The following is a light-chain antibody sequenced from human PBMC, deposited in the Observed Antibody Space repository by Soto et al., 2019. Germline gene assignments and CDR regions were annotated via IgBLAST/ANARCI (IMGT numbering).Light chain of an antibody. CDR2: GAS. J-gene: IGKJ2*03. CDR3: QQYGSSPYS. V-gene: IGKV3-20*01. CDR1: QSVSSSY. Sequence: EIVLTQSPGTLSLSPGERATLSCRASQSVSSSYLAWYQQKPGQAPRLLIYGASSRATGIPDRFSGSGSGTHVTLTIGSLEPGDLAVYYCQQYGSSPYSFGQGTKLEIK.